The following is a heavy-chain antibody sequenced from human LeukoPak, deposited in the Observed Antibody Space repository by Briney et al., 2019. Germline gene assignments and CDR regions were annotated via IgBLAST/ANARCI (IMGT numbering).Heavy chain of an antibody. D-gene: IGHD1-26*01. V-gene: IGHV3-74*01. CDR2: INSDGSIT. J-gene: IGHJ4*02. CDR3: AREVGAIDF. CDR1: GFSFSGHW. Sequence: PGGSLRLSCAASGFSFSGHWMHWVRQIPGKGLVWVSHINSDGSITNYADSVKGRFTISRDNAKNTLYLQMNSLRAEDTAVYYCAREVGAIDFWGQGTLVTVSS.